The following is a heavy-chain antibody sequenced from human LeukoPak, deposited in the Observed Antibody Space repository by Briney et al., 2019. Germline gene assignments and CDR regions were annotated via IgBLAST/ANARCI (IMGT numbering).Heavy chain of an antibody. Sequence: ASVTVPCKASGYTFTGYYMHWVRQAPGQGLEWMGWINPNSGGTNYAQKFQGWVTMTRDTSISTAYMELSRLRSDDTAVYYCARGLPRSSFDYWGQGTLVTVSS. CDR3: ARGLPRSSFDY. J-gene: IGHJ4*02. CDR1: GYTFTGYY. D-gene: IGHD3-16*02. CDR2: INPNSGGT. V-gene: IGHV1-2*04.